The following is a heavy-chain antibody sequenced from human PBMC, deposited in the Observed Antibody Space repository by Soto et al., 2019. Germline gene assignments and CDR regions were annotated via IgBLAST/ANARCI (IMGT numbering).Heavy chain of an antibody. CDR3: AKDQKANAYIWGSYRPVPFDY. Sequence: GGSLRLSCAASGFTFSSYAMSWVRQAPGKGLEWVSAISGSGGSTYYADSVKGRFTISRDNSKNTLYLQMNSLRAEDTAVYYCAKDQKANAYIWGSYRPVPFDYWGQGTLGTVSS. CDR2: ISGSGGST. V-gene: IGHV3-23*01. J-gene: IGHJ4*02. CDR1: GFTFSSYA. D-gene: IGHD3-16*02.